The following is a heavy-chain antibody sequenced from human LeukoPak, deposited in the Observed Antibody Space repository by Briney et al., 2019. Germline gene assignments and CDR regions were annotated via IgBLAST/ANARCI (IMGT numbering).Heavy chain of an antibody. CDR1: VVTSSGAA. V-gene: IGHV3-73*01. J-gene: IGHJ4*02. CDR2: IRSKANSYAT. CDR3: TRPPYCSGGSCLPI. D-gene: IGHD2-15*01. Sequence: GGSLKLSRAPSVVTSSGAAMHSGCETSREGREWVGRIRSKANSYATAYAASVKGRFTISRDDSKNTAYLQMNSLKTEDTAVYYCTRPPYCSGGSCLPIWGQGTLVTVSS.